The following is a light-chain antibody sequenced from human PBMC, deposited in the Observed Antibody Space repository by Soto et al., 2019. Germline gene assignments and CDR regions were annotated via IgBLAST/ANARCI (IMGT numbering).Light chain of an antibody. CDR3: QKYDTWPPVT. CDR1: QNVDTN. V-gene: IGKV3-15*01. CDR2: GAS. J-gene: IGKJ3*01. Sequence: EIVVTQSPATLSVSPGERVTLSCRASQNVDTNLAWYQQIPGQAPRLLIYGASTRATGIPARFSGGGSGTEFSLTISSLQSEDFAVYYCQKYDTWPPVTFGPGTKVDIK.